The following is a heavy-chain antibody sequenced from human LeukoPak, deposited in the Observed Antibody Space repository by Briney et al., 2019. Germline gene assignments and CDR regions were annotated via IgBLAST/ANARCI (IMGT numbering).Heavy chain of an antibody. Sequence: GGSLRLSCAASGFTFNNYWMSWVRQAPGKGLEWVANIKQDGSEKYYVDSVKGRFTISRDNAKNTLYLQMNSLRAEDTAVYYCARGQNYWGQGTLVTVSS. V-gene: IGHV3-7*01. CDR3: ARGQNY. J-gene: IGHJ4*02. CDR1: GFTFNNYW. CDR2: IKQDGSEK.